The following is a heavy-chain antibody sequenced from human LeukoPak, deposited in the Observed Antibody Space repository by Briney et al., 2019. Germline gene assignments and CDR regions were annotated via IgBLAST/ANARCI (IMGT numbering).Heavy chain of an antibody. Sequence: ASVKVSCKASGYTFTSYYMHWVRQAPGQGLEWMGIINPSGGSTSYAQKFQGRVTMTRDMSTSTVYMELSSLRSEDTAVYYCARGLEDGGKPTHFDYWGQGTLVTVSS. D-gene: IGHD4-23*01. CDR3: ARGLEDGGKPTHFDY. CDR1: GYTFTSYY. CDR2: INPSGGST. V-gene: IGHV1-46*01. J-gene: IGHJ4*02.